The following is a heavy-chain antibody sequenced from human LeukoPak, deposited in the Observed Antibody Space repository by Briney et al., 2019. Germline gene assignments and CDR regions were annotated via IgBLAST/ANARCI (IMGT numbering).Heavy chain of an antibody. Sequence: GGSLRLSCAASGFTFSSYSMNWVRQAPGKGLEWVSYISSSSSTIYYADSVKGRFTISRDKAKNSLYLQMNSLRAEDTAVYYCARVVVVPAAIFSDYWGQGTLVTVSS. D-gene: IGHD2-2*01. CDR1: GFTFSSYS. V-gene: IGHV3-48*01. J-gene: IGHJ4*02. CDR2: ISSSSSTI. CDR3: ARVVVVPAAIFSDY.